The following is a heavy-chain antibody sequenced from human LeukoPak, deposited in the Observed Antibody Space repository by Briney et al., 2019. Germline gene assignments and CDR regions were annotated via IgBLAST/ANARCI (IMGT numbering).Heavy chain of an antibody. CDR2: INPNSGGT. CDR1: GYTFTGYY. V-gene: IGHV1-2*02. J-gene: IGHJ6*03. Sequence: ASVKVSCKASGYTFTGYYMHWVRQAPGQGFEWMGWINPNSGGTNYAQKFQGRVTMTRDTSISTAYMELSRLRSDDTAVYYCARDGSGSYYYYYMDVWGKGTTVTVSS. CDR3: ARDGSGSYYYYYMDV. D-gene: IGHD1-26*01.